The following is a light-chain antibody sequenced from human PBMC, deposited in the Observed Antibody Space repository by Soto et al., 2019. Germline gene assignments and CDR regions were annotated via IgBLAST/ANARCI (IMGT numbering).Light chain of an antibody. CDR2: EAS. CDR1: QSVGNK. J-gene: IGKJ4*01. CDR3: QQHDHLPLT. Sequence: EIVLTQSPATLSSSPGERATLSCRASQSVGNKLAWYQQKPGQAPVLLIYEASTRATGIPARFSGSGSGTDFTLTISSLEPEDFAVYYCQQHDHLPLTFGGGTKVEIK. V-gene: IGKV3-11*01.